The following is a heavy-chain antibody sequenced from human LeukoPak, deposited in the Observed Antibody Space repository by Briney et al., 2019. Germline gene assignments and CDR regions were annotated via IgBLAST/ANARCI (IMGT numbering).Heavy chain of an antibody. CDR2: ISYGGSDK. CDR1: GFTFSSCA. CDR3: VRRSGSDYDAFDI. Sequence: PGGSLRLSCAASGFTFSSCAMHWVRQAPGKGLEWVAVISYGGSDKHYADSVKGRFTISRDNSKNTLYLQMNSLRAEDTAVYYCVRRSGSDYDAFDIWGQGTMVTVSS. V-gene: IGHV3-30-3*01. J-gene: IGHJ3*02. D-gene: IGHD5-12*01.